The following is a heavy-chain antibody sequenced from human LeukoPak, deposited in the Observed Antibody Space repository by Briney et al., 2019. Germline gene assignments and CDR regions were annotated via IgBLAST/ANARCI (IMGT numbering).Heavy chain of an antibody. V-gene: IGHV1-69*04. Sequence: SVKVSCKASGGTFSSYAISWVRQAPGQGLEWMGRIIPHLDITNYAQRFQGRVTITADKSTSTAYMELSSLRSEDTAVYYCARDEWGGGSRLPFDDWGQGTLVTVSS. CDR2: IIPHLDIT. J-gene: IGHJ4*02. D-gene: IGHD2-15*01. CDR1: GGTFSSYA. CDR3: ARDEWGGGSRLPFDD.